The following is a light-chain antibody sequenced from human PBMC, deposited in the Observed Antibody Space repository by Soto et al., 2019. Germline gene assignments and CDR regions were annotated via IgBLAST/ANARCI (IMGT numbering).Light chain of an antibody. CDR1: QGVSRK. CDR2: GAS. V-gene: IGKV3-15*01. Sequence: DIVMTQSPATLSVAPGERVTFSCRASQGVSRKLAWYQHKPGQAPRLLISGASTGATGIPARFSGSGSGTEFTLTISSLQSEECAIYYCQQYHTWPITFGGGTKV. J-gene: IGKJ4*01. CDR3: QQYHTWPIT.